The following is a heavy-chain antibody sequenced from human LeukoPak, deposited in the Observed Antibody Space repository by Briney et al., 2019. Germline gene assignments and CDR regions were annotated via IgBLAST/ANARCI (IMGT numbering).Heavy chain of an antibody. V-gene: IGHV4-4*02. J-gene: IGHJ4*02. CDR3: ARGGYCSSTSCYAGVDY. D-gene: IGHD2-2*01. Sequence: SGTLSLTCAVSGSSISSSNWWSWVRQPPGKGLEWIGEIYHSGSTNYNPSLKSRVTISVDKSKNQFSLKLSSVTAADTAVYYCARGGYCSSTSCYAGVDYWGQGTLVTVSS. CDR2: IYHSGST. CDR1: GSSISSSNW.